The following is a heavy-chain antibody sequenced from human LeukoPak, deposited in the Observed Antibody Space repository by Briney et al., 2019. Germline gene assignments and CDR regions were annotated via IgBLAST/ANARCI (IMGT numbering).Heavy chain of an antibody. CDR2: INHSGST. CDR1: GASFGGYY. V-gene: IGHV4-34*01. CDR3: AKFSSSSPPYYYYYMDV. Sequence: SATLSLMFTVYGASFGGYYWSWIRQPPGKGLEWIGEINHSGSTNYNPSLKSRVTISVDTSKNQFSLKLSSVTAADTAVYYCAKFSSSSPPYYYYYMDVWGKGTTVTVSS. D-gene: IGHD6-6*01. J-gene: IGHJ6*03.